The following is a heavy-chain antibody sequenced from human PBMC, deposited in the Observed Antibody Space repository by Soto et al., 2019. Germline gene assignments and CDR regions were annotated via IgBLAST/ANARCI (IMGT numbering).Heavy chain of an antibody. V-gene: IGHV3-30*18. D-gene: IGHD6-13*01. CDR1: GFTFSSYG. J-gene: IGHJ6*02. Sequence: QVQLVESGGGVVQPGRSLRLSCAASGFTFSSYGMHWVRQAPGKGLEWVAGISYDGSNKYYADSVKGRFTISRDNSKNTLYLQMNSLRAEDTAVYYCAKDVLSGYSSSWYYYYYGMDVWGQGTTVTVSS. CDR2: ISYDGSNK. CDR3: AKDVLSGYSSSWYYYYYGMDV.